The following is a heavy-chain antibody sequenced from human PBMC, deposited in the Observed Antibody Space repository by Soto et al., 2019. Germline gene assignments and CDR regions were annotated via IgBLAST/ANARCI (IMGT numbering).Heavy chain of an antibody. V-gene: IGHV4-39*01. CDR3: ARLAAGTHYYFDY. J-gene: IGHJ4*02. CDR2: IYYSGSS. D-gene: IGHD6-13*01. CDR1: GDSIGSTNYY. Sequence: SETLSLTCTVSGDSIGSTNYYWGWVRQPPGKGLEWIGSIYYSGSSYHNPSLKSRVTISVDTSKNQFSLRVDSVTAAHTGVYYCARLAAGTHYYFDYWGRGTLVTVSS.